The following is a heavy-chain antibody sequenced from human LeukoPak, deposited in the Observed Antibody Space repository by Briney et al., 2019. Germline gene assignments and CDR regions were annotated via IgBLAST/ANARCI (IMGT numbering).Heavy chain of an antibody. Sequence: GGSLRLSCAASGFTFSSYAMHWVRQAPGKGLEYVSAISSNGGSTYYANSVKGRFTISRDNSKNTLYLQMGSLRAEDMAVYHCAREVRFLEWLSFDYWGQGTLVTVSS. CDR2: ISSNGGST. D-gene: IGHD3-3*01. CDR1: GFTFSSYA. V-gene: IGHV3-64*01. CDR3: AREVRFLEWLSFDY. J-gene: IGHJ4*02.